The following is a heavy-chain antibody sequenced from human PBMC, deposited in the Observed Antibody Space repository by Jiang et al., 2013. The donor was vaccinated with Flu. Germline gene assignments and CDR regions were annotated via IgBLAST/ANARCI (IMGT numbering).Heavy chain of an antibody. J-gene: IGHJ5*02. Sequence: VQLVESGAEVEKPGASVKVSCKASGYTFTGYYIHWVRQAPGQGLEWMGWINPSSGGTNYAQKFQGRVTMTRDTSISTAYMELSRLRSDDTAVYYCARVEGTYYWFDPWGHGTLVTVSS. V-gene: IGHV1-2*02. CDR1: GYTFTGYY. CDR2: INPSSGGT. CDR3: ARVEGTYYWFDP. D-gene: IGHD1-26*01.